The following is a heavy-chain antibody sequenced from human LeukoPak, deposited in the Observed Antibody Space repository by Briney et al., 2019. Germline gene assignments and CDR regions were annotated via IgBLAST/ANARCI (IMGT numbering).Heavy chain of an antibody. CDR1: GFTFNSYA. D-gene: IGHD3-10*01. J-gene: IGHJ6*02. Sequence: PGGSLRLSCAASGFTFNSYAMHWVRQAPGKGLEWVAVISYDGSNKYYADSVKGRFTISRDNSKNPLYLRMNCRRAVCTAVYCCSRDVIGAVRGVTPGYYGMNVWGQGTTVTVSS. CDR2: ISYDGSNK. CDR3: SRDVIGAVRGVTPGYYGMNV. V-gene: IGHV3-30-3*01.